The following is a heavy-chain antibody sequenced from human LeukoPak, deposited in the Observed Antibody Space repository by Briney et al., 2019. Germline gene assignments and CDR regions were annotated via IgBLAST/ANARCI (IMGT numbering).Heavy chain of an antibody. J-gene: IGHJ4*02. CDR1: GGSFSGYY. D-gene: IGHD5-24*01. V-gene: IGHV4-34*01. CDR2: INHSGST. CDR3: ARDGEMATIENYFAY. Sequence: SETLSLTCAVYGGSFSGYYWSWIRQPPGKGLEWIGEINHSGSTNYNPSLKSRVTISVDTSKNQFSLKLSSVTAADTAVYYCARDGEMATIENYFAYWGQGTLVTVSS.